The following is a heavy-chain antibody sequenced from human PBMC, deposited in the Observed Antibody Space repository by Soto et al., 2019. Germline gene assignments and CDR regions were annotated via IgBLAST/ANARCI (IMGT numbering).Heavy chain of an antibody. V-gene: IGHV3-23*01. CDR1: GFTFSIYA. CDR3: TTQTGSITMPYYFDY. Sequence: EVQLLESGGGLVQPGESLRLSCAASGFTFSIYAMMWVRQPPGKGQEWVAGMTGSGGDIRYADSVKGRFTISKDNSKNTLYLQMNSLKTEDTAVYYCTTQTGSITMPYYFDYWGQGTLVTVSS. CDR2: MTGSGGDI. J-gene: IGHJ4*02. D-gene: IGHD3-10*01.